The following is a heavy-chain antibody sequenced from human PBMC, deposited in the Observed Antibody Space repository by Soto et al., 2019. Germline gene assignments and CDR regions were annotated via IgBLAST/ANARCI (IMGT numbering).Heavy chain of an antibody. CDR1: GFRFSSYS. D-gene: IGHD3-22*01. CDR2: ITATGDRT. CDR3: ATMNGYFEY. J-gene: IGHJ4*02. Sequence: GGSLRFSCADSGFRFSSYSMSWVRQTPGKGLEGVAAITATGDRTYYADSVTGRFTISRDNSKKTHYLQMTSLRAEDTAMYYCATMNGYFEYWGQGTPVTVSS. V-gene: IGHV3-23*01.